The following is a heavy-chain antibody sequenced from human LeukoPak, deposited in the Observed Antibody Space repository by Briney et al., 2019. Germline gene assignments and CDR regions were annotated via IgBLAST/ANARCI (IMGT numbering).Heavy chain of an antibody. Sequence: GESLKISCKGSGYSFTSYWIGWVRQMAGKGLEWMGIIYPGDSDTRYSPSFQGQVTISADKSISTAYLQWSSLKASDTAMYYCARHVQPAAGTSGFDPWGQGPLVTVSS. CDR1: GYSFTSYW. CDR2: IYPGDSDT. J-gene: IGHJ5*02. CDR3: ARHVQPAAGTSGFDP. D-gene: IGHD6-13*01. V-gene: IGHV5-51*01.